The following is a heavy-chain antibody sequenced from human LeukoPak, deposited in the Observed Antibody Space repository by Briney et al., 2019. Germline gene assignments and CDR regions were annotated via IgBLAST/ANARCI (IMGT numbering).Heavy chain of an antibody. CDR1: GFTFSSYE. D-gene: IGHD5-24*01. CDR2: ISSSGSTI. CDR3: ARDLAGYNLPAFDI. J-gene: IGHJ3*02. V-gene: IGHV3-48*03. Sequence: PGGSLRLSCAASGFTFSSYEMNWVRQAPGKGLEWVSYISSSGSTIYYADSVKGRFTISRDNAKNSLYLQMNSLRAEDTAVYYCARDLAGYNLPAFDIWGQGTMVTVSS.